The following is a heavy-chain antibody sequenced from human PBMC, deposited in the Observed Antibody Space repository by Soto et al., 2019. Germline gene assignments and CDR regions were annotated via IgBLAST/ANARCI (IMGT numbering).Heavy chain of an antibody. CDR3: ARLQLEGTFDY. D-gene: IGHD6-13*01. V-gene: IGHV1-3*01. CDR1: GYTFTSYA. J-gene: IGHJ4*02. CDR2: INAGNGNT. Sequence: QVQLVQSGAEVKKPGASVKVSCKASGYTFTSYAMHWVRHAPGQRLEWMGWINAGNGNTKYSQKFQGRVTITRDTSASTAYMELSSLRSEDTAVYYCARLQLEGTFDYWGQGTLVTVSS.